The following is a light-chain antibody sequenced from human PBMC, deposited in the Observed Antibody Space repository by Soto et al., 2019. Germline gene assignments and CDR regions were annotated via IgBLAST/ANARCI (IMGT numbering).Light chain of an antibody. V-gene: IGLV2-8*01. CDR1: SSDVGGYNY. CDR3: TSHAGGRTPLG. J-gene: IGLJ2*01. Sequence: QSVLAQPPSASGSPGQSVTISCTGTSSDVGGYNYVSWYQQHPGKAPKLIISEVSKRPSGVPDRFSGSKSGNTASLTVSGLQAEDEADYYCTSHAGGRTPLGFGGGTKVTVL. CDR2: EVS.